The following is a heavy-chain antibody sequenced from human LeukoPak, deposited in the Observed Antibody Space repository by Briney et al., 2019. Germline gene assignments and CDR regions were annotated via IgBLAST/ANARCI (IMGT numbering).Heavy chain of an antibody. CDR1: GFTFSSYE. CDR3: ARGGSDSGSYLLEYFQH. V-gene: IGHV3-48*03. CDR2: ISSSGSTI. J-gene: IGHJ1*01. D-gene: IGHD1-26*01. Sequence: GGSLRLSCAASGFTFSSYEMNWLRQAPGKGLEWVTYISSSGSTIYYADSVKGRFTISRDNAKNSLYLQMNSRRAEDTAVYYCARGGSDSGSYLLEYFQHWGQGTLVTVSS.